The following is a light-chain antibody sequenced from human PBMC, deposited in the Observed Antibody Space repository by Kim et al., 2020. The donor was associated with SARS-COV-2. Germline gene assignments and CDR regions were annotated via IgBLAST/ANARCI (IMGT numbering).Light chain of an antibody. CDR3: QTWDTGSWV. V-gene: IGLV4-69*01. CDR2: LHSDGSH. Sequence: QLVLTQSPSASASLGASVKLTCTLSSGHSSHAIAWHQQPPEKGPRYLMKLHSDGSHNKGDGIPDCFSGSSSGAERYLTISSLQSEDEADYYCQTWDTGSWVFGGGTQLTVL. CDR1: SGHSSHA. J-gene: IGLJ3*02.